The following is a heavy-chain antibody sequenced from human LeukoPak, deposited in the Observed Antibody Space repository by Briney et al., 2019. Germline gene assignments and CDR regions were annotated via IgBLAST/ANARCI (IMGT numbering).Heavy chain of an antibody. CDR3: ARFSSPCSTDSCFVDY. Sequence: SETLSLTCKVSGGSMNNHHWTWIRQPPGNGLELIGHIHSSGGTTYNPYLKSRVTMSIDMSKNQFSLKPSSMTAADTAVYYCARFSSPCSTDSCFVDYWGQGILVTVSS. J-gene: IGHJ4*02. CDR1: GGSMNNHH. D-gene: IGHD2-2*01. CDR2: IHSSGGT. V-gene: IGHV4-59*11.